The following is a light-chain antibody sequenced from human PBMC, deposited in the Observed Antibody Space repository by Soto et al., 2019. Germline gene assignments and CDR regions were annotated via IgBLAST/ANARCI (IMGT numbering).Light chain of an antibody. CDR2: AVS. CDR1: SSDVGDYNY. CDR3: CSYMRNSIYV. Sequence: LTQPASVSGSPGQSITISCTGTSSDVGDYNYVSWYQQHPGKAPKLMISAVSNRPSGVSDRFSGSKSGNTASLTISGLQAEDEADYYCSYMRNSIYVFGAGTKVTVL. V-gene: IGLV2-14*01. J-gene: IGLJ1*01.